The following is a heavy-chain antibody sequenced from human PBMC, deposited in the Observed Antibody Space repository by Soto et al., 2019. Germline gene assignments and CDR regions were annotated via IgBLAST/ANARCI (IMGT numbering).Heavy chain of an antibody. D-gene: IGHD6-13*01. J-gene: IGHJ5*02. CDR1: GYTFTSYD. Sequence: ASVKVSCKASGYTFTSYDINWVRQATGQGLEWMGWMNPNSGNTDFAQKFQGRVTMTRNTSISTAYMELSSLRSEDTAVYYCARKVAAAGRGWFAPWGQGTLVTVSS. CDR2: MNPNSGNT. V-gene: IGHV1-8*01. CDR3: ARKVAAAGRGWFAP.